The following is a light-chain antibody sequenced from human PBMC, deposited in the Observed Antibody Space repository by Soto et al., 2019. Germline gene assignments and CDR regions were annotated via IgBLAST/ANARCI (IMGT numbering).Light chain of an antibody. CDR1: QTISSW. Sequence: MTQSPSTLSGSVGDRVTITCRASQTISSWLAWYQQKPGQAPRLLISGASTRATGIPARFSGSGSGTEFTLTISTLQSEDFAVYYCHQFNNWPLTFGGGTKVEIK. CDR3: HQFNNWPLT. V-gene: IGKV3-15*01. CDR2: GAS. J-gene: IGKJ4*01.